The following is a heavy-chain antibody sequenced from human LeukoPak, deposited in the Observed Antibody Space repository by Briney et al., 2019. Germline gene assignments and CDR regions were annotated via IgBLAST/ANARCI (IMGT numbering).Heavy chain of an antibody. D-gene: IGHD2-21*02. J-gene: IGHJ4*02. CDR1: RFIFSSYS. Sequence: GGSLRLSCAASRFIFSSYSINWVRQAPGKGLEWGSSINSNSIYIYYANSVKGRFTISRDNAKNSLFLQMNSLRAEDTAIYYCARLVVVTAKNYYFDYWGQGTLVIVSS. CDR2: INSNSIYI. V-gene: IGHV3-21*01. CDR3: ARLVVVTAKNYYFDY.